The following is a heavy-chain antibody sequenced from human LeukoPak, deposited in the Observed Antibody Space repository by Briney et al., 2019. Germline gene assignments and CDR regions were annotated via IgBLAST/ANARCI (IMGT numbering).Heavy chain of an antibody. CDR1: GGSIRSHY. D-gene: IGHD3-22*01. Sequence: PSETLSLTCTVSGGSIRSHYWSWIRQPPGEGLEWIGYIYYSGSTNYNPSLKSRVTISVDTSKNQFSLKLSSVTAADTAVYYCARDRGDYDSSGYYGYFDYWGQGALVTVCS. CDR2: IYYSGST. J-gene: IGHJ4*02. CDR3: ARDRGDYDSSGYYGYFDY. V-gene: IGHV4-59*11.